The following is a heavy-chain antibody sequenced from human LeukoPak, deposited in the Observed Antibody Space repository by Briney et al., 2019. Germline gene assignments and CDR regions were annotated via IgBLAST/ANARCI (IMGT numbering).Heavy chain of an antibody. CDR1: GGSISRGGYS. CDR2: IYHSGST. V-gene: IGHV4-30-2*01. D-gene: IGHD2-2*01. Sequence: SQTLSLTCAVSGGSISRGGYSWSWIRQPPGKGLEWIGYIYHSGSTYYNPSLKSRVTISVDRSKNQFSLKLSSVTAADTAVYYCAREIGQYQLLSNWFDPWGQGTLVTVSS. J-gene: IGHJ5*02. CDR3: AREIGQYQLLSNWFDP.